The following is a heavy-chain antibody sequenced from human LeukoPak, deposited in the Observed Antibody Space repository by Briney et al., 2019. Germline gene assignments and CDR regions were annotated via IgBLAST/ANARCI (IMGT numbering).Heavy chain of an antibody. V-gene: IGHV4-39*01. D-gene: IGHD6-25*01. CDR1: GGSISDTSSITGSSSF. CDR3: ARHFKSGLQRWFDP. J-gene: IGHJ5*02. Sequence: SETLSLTCSVSGGSISDTSSITGSSSFWGWVRQAPGKGLEWIGSIYYSGITYYKPSLKSRVTISVDTSKNQFSLKMNSVTAADTAVYYCARHFKSGLQRWFDPWGQGTLVIVSS. CDR2: IYYSGIT.